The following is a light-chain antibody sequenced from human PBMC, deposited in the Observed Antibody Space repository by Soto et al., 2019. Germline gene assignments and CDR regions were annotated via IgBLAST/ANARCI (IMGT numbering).Light chain of an antibody. CDR1: QNIAEF. J-gene: IGKJ4*01. CDR3: QHFYSPVLS. V-gene: IGKV1-39*01. CDR2: GTS. Sequence: DVQMTQSPSTLSASIGDRVTLSCRASQNIAEFLNWYQVKSDKGPKLLIYGTSTLQSGVPSRFSGGGSGTEFTLTISNLHPEDFAVYYCQHFYSPVLSFGGGTRVELK.